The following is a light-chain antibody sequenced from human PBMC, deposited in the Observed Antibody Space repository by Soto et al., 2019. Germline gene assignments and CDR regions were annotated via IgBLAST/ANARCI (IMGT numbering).Light chain of an antibody. CDR2: KDN. V-gene: IGLV3-25*03. J-gene: IGLJ2*01. CDR1: ILAKQD. Sequence: SYELTQPPSVSVSPGQTARIICSGDILAKQDAYWYQQRPGQAPLLVIYKDNERPSGIPERFSGSRSGTTVTLTISGLQAEDEADYYCQSTDNNPIDVIFGGGTKLTVL. CDR3: QSTDNNPIDVI.